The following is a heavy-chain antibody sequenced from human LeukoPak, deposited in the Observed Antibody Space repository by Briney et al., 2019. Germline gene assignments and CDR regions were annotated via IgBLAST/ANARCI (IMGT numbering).Heavy chain of an antibody. CDR2: MNPNSGNT. D-gene: IGHD5-12*01. Sequence: GASVKDSCKACGYIFTSYDINGVRQAAGQGLEWMGWMNPNSGNTGYAQKFQGRVTMTRNTSISTAYMELSSLRSEDTAVYYCARASLGWLRKHYYFDYWGQGTLVTVSS. V-gene: IGHV1-8*01. CDR1: GYIFTSYD. J-gene: IGHJ4*02. CDR3: ARASLGWLRKHYYFDY.